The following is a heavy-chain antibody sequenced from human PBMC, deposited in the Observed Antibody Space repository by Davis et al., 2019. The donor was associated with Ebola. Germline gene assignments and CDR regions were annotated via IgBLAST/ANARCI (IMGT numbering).Heavy chain of an antibody. Sequence: GGSLRLSCAASGFTFSSYWMSWVRQAPGKGLEWVANIKQDGSVQYYGDSVKGRFIISKDNAKNFLYLQMNSLRAEDTAFYHCARVNAVTGYSRFDSWGQGTLVTVSS. J-gene: IGHJ5*01. CDR3: ARVNAVTGYSRFDS. CDR1: GFTFSSYW. D-gene: IGHD3-9*01. V-gene: IGHV3-7*03. CDR2: IKQDGSVQ.